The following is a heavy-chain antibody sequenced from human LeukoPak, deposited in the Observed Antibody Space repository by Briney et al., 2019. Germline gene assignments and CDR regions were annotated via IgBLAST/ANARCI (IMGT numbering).Heavy chain of an antibody. CDR1: GFTLSSSW. CDR3: ARDVSRSFDY. J-gene: IGHJ4*02. CDR2: IKPDGSEK. V-gene: IGHV3-7*01. D-gene: IGHD5/OR15-5a*01. Sequence: PGGSLRLSCVASGFTLSSSWLNWFRQAPGQGLEWVANIKPDGSEKHYVDSVKGRFTISRDNAQNSLYLQMHNLRAEDAAIYYCARDVSRSFDYWGQGTLVTVSS.